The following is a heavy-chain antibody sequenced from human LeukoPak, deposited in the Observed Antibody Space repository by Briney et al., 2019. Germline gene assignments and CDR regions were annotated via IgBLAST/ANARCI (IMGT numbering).Heavy chain of an antibody. CDR3: ARHARKRLTSNWDY. V-gene: IGHV4-59*08. J-gene: IGHJ4*02. D-gene: IGHD1-1*01. Sequence: PSETLSLTCTVSGGSISSYYWSWIRQPPGKGLGWIGYIYYSGSTNYNPSLKSRVTISVDTSKNQFSLKMRSVTAADTAVYYCARHARKRLTSNWDYWGQGSLVTVSS. CDR1: GGSISSYY. CDR2: IYYSGST.